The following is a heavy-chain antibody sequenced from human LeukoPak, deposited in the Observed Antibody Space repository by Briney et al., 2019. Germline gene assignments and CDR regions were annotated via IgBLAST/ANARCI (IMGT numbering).Heavy chain of an antibody. V-gene: IGHV4-39*01. CDR1: GGSISSSSYY. Sequence: SETLSLTCTVSGGSISSSSYYWGWIRQPPGKGLEWIGSIYYSGSTYYNPSLKSRVTISVDTSKHQFSLKLSSVTAADTAVYYCARQEDYGGILDYWGQGTLVTVSS. J-gene: IGHJ4*02. D-gene: IGHD4-23*01. CDR2: IYYSGST. CDR3: ARQEDYGGILDY.